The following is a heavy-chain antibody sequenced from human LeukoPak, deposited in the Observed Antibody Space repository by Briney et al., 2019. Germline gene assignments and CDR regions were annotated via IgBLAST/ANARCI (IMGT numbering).Heavy chain of an antibody. V-gene: IGHV3-7*01. Sequence: GGSLRLSCAASGFTFNTYWMSWVRQAPGKGLEWVANIKQDESEIYYVDSVKGRFTISRDNAKSSLYLQMDSLRAEDTAVYYCAKTNNRNAFDIWGQGTMVTVSS. D-gene: IGHD1-14*01. CDR3: AKTNNRNAFDI. CDR2: IKQDESEI. CDR1: GFTFNTYW. J-gene: IGHJ3*02.